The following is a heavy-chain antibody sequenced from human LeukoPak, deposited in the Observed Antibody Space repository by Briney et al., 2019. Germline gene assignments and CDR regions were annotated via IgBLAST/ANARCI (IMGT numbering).Heavy chain of an antibody. CDR2: IYYSGST. J-gene: IGHJ2*01. Sequence: SETLSLTCTVSGGSISSSSYYWGWIRQPPGKGLEWIGSIYYSGSTYYNPSLKSRVTISVDTSKNQFSLKLSSVTAADTAVYYCARVSPLHLTVAYWYFDLWGRGTLVTVSS. D-gene: IGHD3-9*01. CDR3: ARVSPLHLTVAYWYFDL. V-gene: IGHV4-39*07. CDR1: GGSISSSSYY.